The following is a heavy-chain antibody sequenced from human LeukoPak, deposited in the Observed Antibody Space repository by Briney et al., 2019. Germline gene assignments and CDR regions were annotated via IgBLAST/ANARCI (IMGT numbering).Heavy chain of an antibody. V-gene: IGHV3-53*01. CDR1: GFTVSSNY. D-gene: IGHD5-18*01. J-gene: IGHJ4*02. Sequence: GSLRLSCAASGFTVSSNYMSWVRQAPGKGLEWVSVIYSGGSTYYADSVKGRFTISRDNSKNTLYLQMNSLRAEDTAVYYCARELEVTGFDYWGQGTLVTVSS. CDR2: IYSGGST. CDR3: ARELEVTGFDY.